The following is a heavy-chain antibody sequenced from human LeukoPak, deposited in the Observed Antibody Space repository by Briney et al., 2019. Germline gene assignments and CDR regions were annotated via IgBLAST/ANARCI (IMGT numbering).Heavy chain of an antibody. CDR3: AKDLPRYSSGWYQADY. CDR2: IRYDESNK. J-gene: IGHJ4*02. CDR1: GLTFSSFG. D-gene: IGHD6-19*01. V-gene: IGHV3-30*02. Sequence: PGGSQRLSWAAAGLTFSSFGLHWVREAPGKGREWVAFIRYDESNKSYADSVKGRFSIYRDTTNNTLYLHMSRLRPQDTAIYYCAKDLPRYSSGWYQADYWGQGTLVTVSS.